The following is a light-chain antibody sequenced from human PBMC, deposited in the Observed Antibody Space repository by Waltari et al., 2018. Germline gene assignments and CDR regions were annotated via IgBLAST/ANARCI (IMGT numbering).Light chain of an antibody. J-gene: IGLJ2*01. CDR3: SSFTTSSTLL. V-gene: IGLV2-14*03. CDR1: SRDVGDFNS. Sequence: QSALTQPASVSASPGESITISCTATSRDVGDFNSVSWYQQHPGKAPKFMLYDVSNRPSGVSHRFSGSKSGNTASLTISGLQAEDEAVYYCSSFTTSSTLLFGGGTKLTVL. CDR2: DVS.